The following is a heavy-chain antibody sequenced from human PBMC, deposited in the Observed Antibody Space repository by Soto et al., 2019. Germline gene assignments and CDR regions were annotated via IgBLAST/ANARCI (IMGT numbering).Heavy chain of an antibody. J-gene: IGHJ4*02. CDR3: ARDHYYDSSAPSF. CDR1: GFTFSSYG. V-gene: IGHV3-33*01. D-gene: IGHD3-22*01. Sequence: QVQLVESGGGVVQPGRSLRLSCAASGFTFSSYGMHWVRQAPGKGLEWVAVIWYDGSNKYYADSVKGRFTISRDNSKNPLYLQMNSLRAEDTAVYYCARDHYYDSSAPSFWGQGTLVTVSS. CDR2: IWYDGSNK.